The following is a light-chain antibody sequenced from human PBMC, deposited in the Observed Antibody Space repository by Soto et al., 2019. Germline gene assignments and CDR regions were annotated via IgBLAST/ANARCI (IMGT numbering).Light chain of an antibody. CDR1: SSDVGTYNY. CDR3: ISYTGSSTSYV. CDR2: GVS. J-gene: IGLJ1*01. V-gene: IGLV2-14*01. Sequence: QSALTQPASVSASPGQSITISCSGTSSDVGTYNYVAWYQQFPGKTPKLIIYGVSSRPSGVSSRFSGSKSGNTAPLTISGLQAEDEADYYCISYTGSSTSYVFGTGTKATAL.